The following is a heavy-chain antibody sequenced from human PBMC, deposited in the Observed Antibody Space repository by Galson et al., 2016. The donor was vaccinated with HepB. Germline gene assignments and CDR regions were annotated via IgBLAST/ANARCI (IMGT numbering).Heavy chain of an antibody. CDR2: IWYDGSNT. CDR3: ARAYYYGMDV. CDR1: GFTFSIYG. Sequence: SLRLSCAASGFTFSIYGMHWVRQAPGTGLEWVAVIWYDGSNTYYPDSVKGRFTISRDNSKNTLYLQMNSLRAEDTAVYYCARAYYYGMDVWGQGTTVTVSS. V-gene: IGHV3-33*01. J-gene: IGHJ6*02.